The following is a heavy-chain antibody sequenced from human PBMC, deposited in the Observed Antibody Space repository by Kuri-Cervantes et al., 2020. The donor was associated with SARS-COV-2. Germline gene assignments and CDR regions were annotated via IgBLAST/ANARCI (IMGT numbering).Heavy chain of an antibody. D-gene: IGHD3-10*01. J-gene: IGHJ4*02. CDR3: AIEGGEGEVANRGGFDI. Sequence: GGSLRLSCAASGFTFSRNWMNWFRQAPGKGLNWVSSISIGNSYKYYADSLKGRFTISRDTAKNTLFLQMNSLRADDTAVYYCAIEGGEGEVANRGGFDIWGQGTLVTDSS. CDR1: GFTFSRNW. V-gene: IGHV3-21*01. CDR2: ISIGNSYK.